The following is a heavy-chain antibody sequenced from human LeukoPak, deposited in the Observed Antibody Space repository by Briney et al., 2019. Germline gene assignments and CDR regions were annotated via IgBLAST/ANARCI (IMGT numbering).Heavy chain of an antibody. CDR1: GFTFSSYS. CDR2: ISGSGGST. V-gene: IGHV3-23*01. CDR3: AKDYYDSSGYWDY. J-gene: IGHJ4*02. Sequence: GGSLIPSCAASGFTFSSYSISWVRQAPGKGLGWVSAISGSGGSTYYADSVKGRFTISRDNSKNTLYLQMNSLRAEDTAVYCCAKDYYDSSGYWDYWGQGTMVTVSS. D-gene: IGHD3-22*01.